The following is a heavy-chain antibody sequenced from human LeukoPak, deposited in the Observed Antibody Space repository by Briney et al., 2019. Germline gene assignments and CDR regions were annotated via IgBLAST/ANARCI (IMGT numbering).Heavy chain of an antibody. V-gene: IGHV3-30-3*01. CDR3: AKALGYSGYDYDY. CDR1: GFTFSNFA. J-gene: IGHJ4*02. Sequence: GGSLRLSCAASGFTFSNFALHWVRQAPGKGLEWVSVISYDGYNTSYIDSVKARFSISRDNSRNTLFLQMNSLRAEDTAVYYCAKALGYSGYDYDYWGQGTLVTVSS. CDR2: ISYDGYNT. D-gene: IGHD5-12*01.